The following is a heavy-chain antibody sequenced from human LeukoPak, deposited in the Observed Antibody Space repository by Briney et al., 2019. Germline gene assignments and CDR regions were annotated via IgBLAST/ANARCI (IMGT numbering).Heavy chain of an antibody. D-gene: IGHD3-22*01. CDR3: ARWPHSSGYYVGAFDI. Sequence: SETLSLTCTVSGGSISSYYWSWIRQPPGKGLEWIGYIYYSGSTYYNPSLKSRVTISVDTSKNQFSLKLSSVTAADTAVYYCARWPHSSGYYVGAFDIWGQGTMVTVSS. CDR1: GGSISSYY. CDR2: IYYSGST. V-gene: IGHV4-59*01. J-gene: IGHJ3*02.